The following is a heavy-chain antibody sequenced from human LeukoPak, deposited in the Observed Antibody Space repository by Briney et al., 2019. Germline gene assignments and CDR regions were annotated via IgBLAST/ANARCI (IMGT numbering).Heavy chain of an antibody. Sequence: PGGSLRLSSAASGFTFSSYAMSWVRQAPGKGLEWVSVISGSGGSTYYADSVKGRFTMSRDNSKNTLYLQMNRLRAEDTAVCYCAKVSVVTSYYYYGMDVWGQGTTVTVSS. CDR2: ISGSGGST. D-gene: IGHD4-23*01. J-gene: IGHJ6*02. CDR3: AKVSVVTSYYYYGMDV. V-gene: IGHV3-23*01. CDR1: GFTFSSYA.